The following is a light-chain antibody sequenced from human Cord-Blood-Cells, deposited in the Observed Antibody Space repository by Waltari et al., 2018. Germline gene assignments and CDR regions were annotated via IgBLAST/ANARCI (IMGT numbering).Light chain of an antibody. CDR1: QSISSY. Sequence: DIQMTQSPSSLSASVGDRVTITCRASQSISSYLNWYQQKPGKAPKLLIYAASSLQSGVPSMFSGSGSGTDFTLTISRLQPEDFATYYCQQSYSTRRTFGQGTKVEIK. CDR3: QQSYSTRRT. V-gene: IGKV1-39*01. CDR2: AAS. J-gene: IGKJ1*01.